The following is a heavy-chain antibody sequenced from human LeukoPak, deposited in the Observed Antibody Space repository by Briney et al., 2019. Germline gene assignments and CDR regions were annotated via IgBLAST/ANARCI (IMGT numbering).Heavy chain of an antibody. J-gene: IGHJ4*02. D-gene: IGHD5-18*01. CDR2: ISAYDGNT. V-gene: IGHV1-18*01. CDR1: GYTFSSYG. CDR3: ARAVRGYSYAYLPY. Sequence: ASVKVSCKASGYTFSSYGISWVRHAPGQGLEGMGWISAYDGNTDYAQNLQGRVTMTTDTSASTAYMELRSLRSDDTAVYYCARAVRGYSYAYLPYWGQGTLVTVSS.